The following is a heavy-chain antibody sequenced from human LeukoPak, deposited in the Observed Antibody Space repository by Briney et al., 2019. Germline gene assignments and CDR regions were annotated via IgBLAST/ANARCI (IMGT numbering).Heavy chain of an antibody. D-gene: IGHD6-13*01. CDR1: GYTFTSYG. CDR2: ISAYNGNT. V-gene: IGHV1-18*01. CDR3: ARDPSPEEDSSSWSYFDY. J-gene: IGHJ4*02. Sequence: RGASVKVSCKASGYTFTSYGISWVRQAPGQGLEWMGWISAYNGNTNYAQKLQGRVTMTTDTSTSTAYMELRSLRSDDTAVYYCARDPSPEEDSSSWSYFDYWGQGTLVTVSS.